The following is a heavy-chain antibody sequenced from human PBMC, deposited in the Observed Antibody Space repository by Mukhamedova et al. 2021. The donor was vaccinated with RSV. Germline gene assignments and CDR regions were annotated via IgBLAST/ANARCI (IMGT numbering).Heavy chain of an antibody. V-gene: IGHV2-5*01. D-gene: IGHD2-2*01. Sequence: IYWNDDKRYSPSLKSRLTITKDTSKNQVVLTMTNMDPVDTATYYCAPRQRYCSSTSCPNWFDPWGKGTLVTVSS. J-gene: IGHJ5*02. CDR3: APRQRYCSSTSCPNWFDP. CDR2: IYWNDDK.